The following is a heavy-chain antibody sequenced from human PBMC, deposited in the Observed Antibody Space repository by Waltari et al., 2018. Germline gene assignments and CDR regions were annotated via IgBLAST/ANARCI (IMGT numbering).Heavy chain of an antibody. CDR2: VYFTGTT. Sequence: QVQLQESGPGLVKPSETLSLTCSVSGASINSHYWSWIRQPPGKGLEWIGYVYFTGTTNYNPSLKSRVTISLDTSKKQFSLKLSSVTAADTAMYYCARAPGSSGWYDYWGQGTLVTVSS. CDR1: GASINSHY. D-gene: IGHD6-19*01. J-gene: IGHJ4*02. CDR3: ARAPGSSGWYDY. V-gene: IGHV4-59*11.